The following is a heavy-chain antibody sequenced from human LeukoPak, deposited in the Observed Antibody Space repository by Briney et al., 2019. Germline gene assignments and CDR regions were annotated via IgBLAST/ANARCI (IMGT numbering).Heavy chain of an antibody. Sequence: GRSLRLPCAASGFTFSSYAMHWVRQAPGKGLEWVAVISYDGSNKYYADSVKGRFTISRDNSKNTLYLQMNSLRAEDTAVYYCSGSRDGYNTGDYWGQGTLVTVSS. CDR2: ISYDGSNK. V-gene: IGHV3-30*04. D-gene: IGHD5-24*01. J-gene: IGHJ4*02. CDR1: GFTFSSYA. CDR3: SGSRDGYNTGDY.